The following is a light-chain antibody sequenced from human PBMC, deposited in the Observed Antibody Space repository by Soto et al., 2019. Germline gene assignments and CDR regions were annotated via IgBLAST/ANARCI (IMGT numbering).Light chain of an antibody. CDR1: SGSVSTSYY. V-gene: IGLV8-61*01. J-gene: IGLJ3*02. CDR3: VLYMSSGTSWV. Sequence: QAVVTQEPSFSVSPGGTVILTCGLSSGSVSTSYYPTWYQQTPGQAPRTLIHSTNTRASGVPDRFSGSILGSKAALTITGAQADDESDYYCVLYMSSGTSWVFGGGTKLTVL. CDR2: STN.